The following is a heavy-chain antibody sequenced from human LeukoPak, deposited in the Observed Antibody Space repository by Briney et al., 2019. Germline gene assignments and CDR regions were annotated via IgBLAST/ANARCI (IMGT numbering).Heavy chain of an antibody. J-gene: IGHJ4*02. D-gene: IGHD5-18*01. CDR1: GGSISSYY. V-gene: IGHV4-59*08. CDR2: IYYSGST. Sequence: SETLSLTCTVSGGSISSYYWSWIRQPPGKGLEWIGYIYYSGSTNYNPSLKSRVTISVDTSKNQFSLKLSSVTAADTAVCYCARRSDTAMVTGYYFDYWGQGTLVTVSS. CDR3: ARRSDTAMVTGYYFDY.